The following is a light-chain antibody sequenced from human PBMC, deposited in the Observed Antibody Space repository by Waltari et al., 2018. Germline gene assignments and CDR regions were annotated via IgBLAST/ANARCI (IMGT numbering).Light chain of an antibody. J-gene: IGKJ4*01. CDR1: QTVRTTY. Sequence: EIVLTQSPGTLSLSPGERATLSCRASQTVRTTYLAWYQQKPGQDPTLLIYGASSSATGIPDRFSGSGSVTDFSLTISSLEPEDFAVYYCQQYDISPLTFGGGTKVEIK. V-gene: IGKV3-20*01. CDR2: GAS. CDR3: QQYDISPLT.